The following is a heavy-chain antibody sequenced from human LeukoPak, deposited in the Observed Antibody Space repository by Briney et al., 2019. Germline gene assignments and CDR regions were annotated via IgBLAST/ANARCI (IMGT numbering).Heavy chain of an antibody. CDR2: ISSSNSYI. Sequence: GGSLRLSCAASGFTFSSYSMNWVRQAQGKGLEWVSFISSSNSYIYYADSVKGRFTISRDNAKNSLYLQMNSLRAEDTAVYYCARAPLTGDVYFDCWGQGTLVTVSS. CDR1: GFTFSSYS. J-gene: IGHJ4*02. V-gene: IGHV3-21*01. D-gene: IGHD2-21*02. CDR3: ARAPLTGDVYFDC.